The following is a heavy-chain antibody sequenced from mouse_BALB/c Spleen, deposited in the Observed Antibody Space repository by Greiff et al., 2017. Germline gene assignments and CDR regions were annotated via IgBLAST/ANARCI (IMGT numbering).Heavy chain of an antibody. J-gene: IGHJ4*01. D-gene: IGHD2-4*01. Sequence: QVQLKESGPGILQPSQTLSLTCSFSGFSLSTSGMGVSWIRQPSGKGLEWLAHIYWDDDKRYNPSLKSRLTISKDTSSNQVFLKITSVDTADTATYYCARRDGVDYDLMDYWGQGTSVTVSS. CDR3: ARRDGVDYDLMDY. CDR1: GFSLSTSGMG. V-gene: IGHV8-12*01. CDR2: IYWDDDK.